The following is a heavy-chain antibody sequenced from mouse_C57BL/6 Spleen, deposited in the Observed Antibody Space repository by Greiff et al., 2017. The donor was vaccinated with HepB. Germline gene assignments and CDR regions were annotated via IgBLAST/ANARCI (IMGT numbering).Heavy chain of an antibody. V-gene: IGHV1-50*01. CDR3: ARSGVEHFDY. Sequence: VQLQQPGAELVKPGASVKLSCKASGYTFTSYWMQWVKQRPGQGLEWIGEIDPSDSYTNYNQKFKGKATLTVDTSSSTAYMQLSSLTSEDSAVYYCARSGVEHFDYWGQGTTLTVSS. CDR2: IDPSDSYT. CDR1: GYTFTSYW. D-gene: IGHD1-1*01. J-gene: IGHJ2*01.